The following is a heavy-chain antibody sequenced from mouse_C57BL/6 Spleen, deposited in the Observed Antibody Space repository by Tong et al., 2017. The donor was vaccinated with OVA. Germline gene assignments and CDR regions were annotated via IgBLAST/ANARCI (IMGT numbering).Heavy chain of an antibody. CDR2: INPNYGTT. J-gene: IGHJ4*01. Sequence: EVQLQESGPELVKPGASVKISCKASGYTFTDYYMNWVKQSHGKSLEWIGDINPNYGTTSYNQKFKGKATLTVDQSSSTAYMQLNSLTSEDSAVYYCARERALEGAMDYWGQGTSVTVSS. D-gene: IGHD3-1*01. CDR1: GYTFTDYY. V-gene: IGHV1-39*01. CDR3: ARERALEGAMDY.